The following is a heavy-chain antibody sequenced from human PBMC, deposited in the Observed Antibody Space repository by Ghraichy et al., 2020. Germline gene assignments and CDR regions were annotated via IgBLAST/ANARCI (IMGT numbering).Heavy chain of an antibody. CDR2: IRGSGGNT. D-gene: IGHD1-7*01. CDR3: APGDNWNYGLAY. J-gene: IGHJ4*02. CDR1: GFTFSSYG. Sequence: GGSLRLSCAASGFTFSSYGMSWVRLAPGKGLEWVSGIRGSGGNTYYADSVKGRFTISRDNSKNTLYLQMNSLRADDTAVYYCAPGDNWNYGLAYWGQETLVTASS. V-gene: IGHV3-23*01.